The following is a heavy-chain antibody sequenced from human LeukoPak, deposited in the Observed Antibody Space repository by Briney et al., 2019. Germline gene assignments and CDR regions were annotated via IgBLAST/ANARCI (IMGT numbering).Heavy chain of an antibody. Sequence: SETPSLTCTVSGGSISSYYWSWIRQPPGKGLEWIGYIYYSGSTNYNPSLKSRVTISVDTSKNQFSLKLSSVTAADTAVYYCARLTYYYDSSGYYDAFDIWGQGTMVTVSS. CDR2: IYYSGST. D-gene: IGHD3-22*01. J-gene: IGHJ3*02. CDR1: GGSISSYY. V-gene: IGHV4-59*08. CDR3: ARLTYYYDSSGYYDAFDI.